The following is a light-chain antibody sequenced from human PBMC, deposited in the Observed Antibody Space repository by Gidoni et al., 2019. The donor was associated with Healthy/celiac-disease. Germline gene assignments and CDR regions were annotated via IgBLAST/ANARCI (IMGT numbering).Light chain of an antibody. CDR2: AAS. Sequence: DIQMTPSPSSLSASVGDRVTITCRASQSISSYLNWYQQKPGKAPKLLIYAASSLQSGVPSRFSGSGSGTDFTLTISSLQPEDFATYYCQQSYSTPPITCGQETRLEIK. V-gene: IGKV1-39*01. J-gene: IGKJ5*01. CDR3: QQSYSTPPIT. CDR1: QSISSY.